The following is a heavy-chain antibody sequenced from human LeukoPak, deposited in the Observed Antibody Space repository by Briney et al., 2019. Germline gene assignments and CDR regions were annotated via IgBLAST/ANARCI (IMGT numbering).Heavy chain of an antibody. D-gene: IGHD3-10*01. CDR1: GDTFTSYR. CDR2: INPSGGSA. Sequence: ASVNVSCKASGDTFTSYRVHWVRQAPGQGLEWMGIINPSGGSATHAQKFQGRITMTRDTSTSTLYMELSSLRSEDTAVYYCARGLGSGSYDGFWGQGTLATVSS. CDR3: ARGLGSGSYDGF. V-gene: IGHV1-46*01. J-gene: IGHJ4*02.